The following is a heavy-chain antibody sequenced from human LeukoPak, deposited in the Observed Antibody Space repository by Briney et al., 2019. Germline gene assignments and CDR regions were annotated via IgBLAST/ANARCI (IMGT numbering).Heavy chain of an antibody. CDR1: GFIVSSKY. CDR2: IYSGGST. D-gene: IGHD2-8*01. Sequence: GGSLRLSCAASGFIVSSKYMSWVRQAPGKGLEWVSVIYSGGSTHYADSVKGKFTISRDNSKNMLYLQMNSLRAEDTAVYYCARADCTNGVCYTGSVGFQHWGQGTLVTVSS. V-gene: IGHV3-66*01. CDR3: ARADCTNGVCYTGSVGFQH. J-gene: IGHJ1*01.